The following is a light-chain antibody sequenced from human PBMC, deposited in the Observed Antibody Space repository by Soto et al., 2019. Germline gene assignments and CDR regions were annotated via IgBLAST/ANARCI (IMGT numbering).Light chain of an antibody. Sequence: DIQLTQSPSFLSASVGDRVTITCRASQGISSYLAWYQQRPGKAPKLLTYAASTLQSGVPSRFSGSGSETHFTLTNSLLQHEDFATYCCQQLSSYTFTVGPRTKVDIK. CDR2: AAS. J-gene: IGKJ3*01. V-gene: IGKV1-9*01. CDR3: QQLSSYTFT. CDR1: QGISSY.